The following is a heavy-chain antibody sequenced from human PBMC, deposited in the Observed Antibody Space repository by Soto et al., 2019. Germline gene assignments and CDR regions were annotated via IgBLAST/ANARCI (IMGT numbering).Heavy chain of an antibody. CDR2: IKSKTDGGTT. J-gene: IGHJ4*02. D-gene: IGHD5-18*01. Sequence: GGSLRLSCAASGFTFSNAWMSWVRQAPGKGLEWVGRIKSKTDGGTTDYAAPVKGRFTISRDDSKNTLYLQMNSLKTEDTAVYYCTTGSSVWLRRNKPSGSGLFDYWGQGTLVTVSS. V-gene: IGHV3-15*01. CDR1: GFTFSNAW. CDR3: TTGSSVWLRRNKPSGSGLFDY.